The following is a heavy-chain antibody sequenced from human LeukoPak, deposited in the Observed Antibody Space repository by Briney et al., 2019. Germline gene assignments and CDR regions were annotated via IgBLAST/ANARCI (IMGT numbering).Heavy chain of an antibody. V-gene: IGHV3-23*01. CDR1: GFTFSTYD. D-gene: IGHD6-19*01. CDR2: ISGSGGST. J-gene: IGHJ4*02. Sequence: GGSLRLSCAASGFTFSTYDMTWVRQSPGKGLEWVSSISGSGGSTYYADSVKGRFTTSRDNSKNTLYLQMNGLRAEDTAVYYCAKDLAAVPGNKYFAYWGQGTLVTVSS. CDR3: AKDLAAVPGNKYFAY.